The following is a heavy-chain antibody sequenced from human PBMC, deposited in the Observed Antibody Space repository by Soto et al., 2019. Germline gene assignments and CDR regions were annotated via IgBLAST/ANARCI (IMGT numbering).Heavy chain of an antibody. J-gene: IGHJ4*02. CDR1: GFSLDTWGVG. CDR3: ARALGSWGSYYFDH. Sequence: QITLKESGPTLVRPTQTLTLTCTVSGFSLDTWGVGVGWIRQPPGKAPEWLALIYWDDEKRYSPSLKNRLTITQDTSNNQVVLTVTNMDPVDTVTYYCARALGSWGSYYFDHWGQGTLVTVSS. V-gene: IGHV2-5*02. D-gene: IGHD3-16*01. CDR2: IYWDDEK.